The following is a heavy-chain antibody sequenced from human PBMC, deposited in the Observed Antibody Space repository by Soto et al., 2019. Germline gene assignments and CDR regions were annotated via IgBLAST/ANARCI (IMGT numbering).Heavy chain of an antibody. CDR3: AGDTAMVTGEDYYGMDV. CDR1: GGTFSSYA. J-gene: IGHJ6*02. Sequence: QVQLVQSGAEVKKPGSSVKVSCKASGGTFSSYAISWVRQAPGQGLEWMGGIIPIFGTANYAQKFQGRVTITAGESTSTAYMELSSLRSEDTAVYYCAGDTAMVTGEDYYGMDVWGQGPTVTVSS. V-gene: IGHV1-69*01. CDR2: IIPIFGTA. D-gene: IGHD5-18*01.